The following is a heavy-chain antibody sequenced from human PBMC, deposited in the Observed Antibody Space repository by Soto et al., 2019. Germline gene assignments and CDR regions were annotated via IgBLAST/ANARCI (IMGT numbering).Heavy chain of an antibody. CDR2: IYYSGST. CDR3: ARVRFGEGYYYYYYMDV. J-gene: IGHJ6*03. V-gene: IGHV4-59*01. Sequence: QVQLQESGPGLVKPSETLSLTCTVSGGSISSYYWSWIRQPPGKGLEWIGYIYYSGSTNYNPSLKSRVTIAVDTSKNQFSLKLSSVTAADTAVYYWARVRFGEGYYYYYYMDVWGKGTTVTVSS. D-gene: IGHD3-10*01. CDR1: GGSISSYY.